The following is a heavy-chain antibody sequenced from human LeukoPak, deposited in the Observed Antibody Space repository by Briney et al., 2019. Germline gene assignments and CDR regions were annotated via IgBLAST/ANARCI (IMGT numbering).Heavy chain of an antibody. D-gene: IGHD6-19*01. V-gene: IGHV3-66*01. CDR2: LYSGGST. CDR3: ASGWPGLYYFDY. CDR1: GFTVSSNY. J-gene: IGHJ4*02. Sequence: GGSLRLSCTAAGFTVSSNYMSWVRQAPGKGLEWVSILYSGGSTYYADSVKGRFTISRDNSKNTLYLQMNSLRAEDTAVYYCASGWPGLYYFDYWGQGTLVTVSS.